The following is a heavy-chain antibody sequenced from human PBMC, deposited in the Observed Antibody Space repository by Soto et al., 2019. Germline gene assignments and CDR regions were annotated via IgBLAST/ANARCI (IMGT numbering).Heavy chain of an antibody. V-gene: IGHV3-23*01. CDR2: ISGSGGST. D-gene: IGHD3-10*01. CDR3: AKGSVEGSAGSAVYTPGWDY. CDR1: GFTFSSYA. J-gene: IGHJ4*02. Sequence: PGGSLRLSCAASGFTFSSYAMSWVRQAPGKGLEWVSAISGSGGSTYYADSVKGRFTISRDNSKNTLYLQMNSLRAEDTAVYYCAKGSVEGSAGSAVYTPGWDYWGQGTLVTVSS.